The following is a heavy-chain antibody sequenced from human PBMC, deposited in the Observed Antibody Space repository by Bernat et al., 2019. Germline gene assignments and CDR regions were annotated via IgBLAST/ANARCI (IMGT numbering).Heavy chain of an antibody. CDR2: ISSNGGST. CDR3: AREGFGEFRASDAFDI. D-gene: IGHD3-10*01. J-gene: IGHJ3*02. Sequence: EVQLVESGGGLVQPGGSLRLSCAASGFTFSSYAMHWVRQAPGKGLEYVSAISSNGGSTYYANSVKGRFTISRDNSKNTLYLQMGSLRAEDMAVYYCAREGFGEFRASDAFDIWGQGTMVTVSS. CDR1: GFTFSSYA. V-gene: IGHV3-64*01.